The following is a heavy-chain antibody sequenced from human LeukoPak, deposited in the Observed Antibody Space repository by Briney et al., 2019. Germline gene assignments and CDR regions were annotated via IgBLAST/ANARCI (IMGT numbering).Heavy chain of an antibody. Sequence: SETLSLTCTVSGGSISSYYWSWIRQPPGKGLKWIGYIYYSGSTNYNPSLKSRVTISVDTSKNQFSLKLSSVTAADTAVYYCARHGYSSGSLAWFDPWGQGTQVTVSS. CDR2: IYYSGST. CDR1: GGSISSYY. J-gene: IGHJ5*02. D-gene: IGHD6-19*01. V-gene: IGHV4-59*01. CDR3: ARHGYSSGSLAWFDP.